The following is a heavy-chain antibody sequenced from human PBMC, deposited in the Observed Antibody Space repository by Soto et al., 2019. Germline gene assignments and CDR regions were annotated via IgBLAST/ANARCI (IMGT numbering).Heavy chain of an antibody. D-gene: IGHD3-10*01. J-gene: IGHJ4*02. Sequence: EVQLLESGGGLVQPGGSLRLSCAASGFTFSSYAMSWVRQAPGKGLEWVSAISGSGGSTYYADSVKGRFTISRDNHKNTLYLQMNSLRAEATAIYYCARVDYYGSGSYQTLFDYWGQGTLVTVSS. CDR2: ISGSGGST. V-gene: IGHV3-23*01. CDR1: GFTFSSYA. CDR3: ARVDYYGSGSYQTLFDY.